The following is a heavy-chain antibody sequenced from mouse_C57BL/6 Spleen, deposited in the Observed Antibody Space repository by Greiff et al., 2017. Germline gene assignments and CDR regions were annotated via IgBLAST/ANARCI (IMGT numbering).Heavy chain of an antibody. J-gene: IGHJ1*03. CDR3: AIRSVTTVVNWYFDV. CDR1: GFTFSDYY. CDR2: ISNGGGST. D-gene: IGHD1-1*01. Sequence: EVQGVESGGGLVQPGGSLKLSCAASGFTFSDYYMYWVRQTPEKRLEWVAYISNGGGSTYYPDTVKGRFTISRDNAKNTLYLQMSRLKSEDTAMYYCAIRSVTTVVNWYFDVWGTGTTVTVSS. V-gene: IGHV5-12*01.